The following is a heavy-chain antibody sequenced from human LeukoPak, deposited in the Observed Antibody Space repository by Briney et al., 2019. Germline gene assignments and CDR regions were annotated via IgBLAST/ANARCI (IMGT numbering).Heavy chain of an antibody. J-gene: IGHJ5*02. V-gene: IGHV4-4*07. CDR1: GGSISSYY. CDR3: ARDPRTYCSGGSCYPA. CDR2: IYTSGST. Sequence: SETLSLTCTVSGGSISSYYWSWIRQPAGKGLEWIGRIYTSGSTNYNPSLKSRVTMSVDTSKSQFSLKLSSVTAADTAVYYCARDPRTYCSGGSCYPAWGQGTLVTVSS. D-gene: IGHD2-15*01.